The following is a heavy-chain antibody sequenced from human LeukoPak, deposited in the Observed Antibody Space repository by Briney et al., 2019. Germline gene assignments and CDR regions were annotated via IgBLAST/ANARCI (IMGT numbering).Heavy chain of an antibody. J-gene: IGHJ4*02. CDR3: ARARCVGGICYSFSELYFDY. CDR1: GGSFSGYY. CDR2: IYDSEST. V-gene: IGHV4-34*01. Sequence: SETLSLTCAVYGGSFSGYYWSWIRQPPGKGLEWIGEIYDSESTTYNPSLRSRVNISLDTSKNQFSLRLSSVTAADAAVYYCARARCVGGICYSFSELYFDYWGQGTLVSVSS. D-gene: IGHD2-15*01.